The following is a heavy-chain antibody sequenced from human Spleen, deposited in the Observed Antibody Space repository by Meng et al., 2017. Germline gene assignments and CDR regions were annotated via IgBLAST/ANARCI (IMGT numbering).Heavy chain of an antibody. J-gene: IGHJ4*02. CDR2: IYTSGTT. V-gene: IGHV3-66*01. CDR3: AKVQYSSGWLGGATTHFDY. Sequence: GVGLVQPGGSLGLSCVPSGFTVSGNYMTWVRQAPGKGPEWLSVIYTSGTTYYAESVRGRFTVSRDNSKNTLYLQMNSLRAEDTAVHYCAKVQYSSGWLGGATTHFDYWGQGTLVTVSS. CDR1: GFTVSGNY. D-gene: IGHD6-19*01.